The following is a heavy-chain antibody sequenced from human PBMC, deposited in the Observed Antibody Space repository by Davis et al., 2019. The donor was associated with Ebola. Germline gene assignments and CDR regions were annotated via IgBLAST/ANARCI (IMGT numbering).Heavy chain of an antibody. D-gene: IGHD6-19*01. CDR2: IYYSGST. J-gene: IGHJ4*02. CDR3: VLWLVPYFDY. CDR1: GGSISSSSYY. Sequence: MPSETLSLTCTVSGGSISSSSYYWGWIRQPPGKGLEWLGSIYYSGSTYYNPSLKSRVTISVDTSKNQFSLKLSSVTAADTAVYYCVLWLVPYFDYWGQGTLVTVSS. V-gene: IGHV4-39*07.